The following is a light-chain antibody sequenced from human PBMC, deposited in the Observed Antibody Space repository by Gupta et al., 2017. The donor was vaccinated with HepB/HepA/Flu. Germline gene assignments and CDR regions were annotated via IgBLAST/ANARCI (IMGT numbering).Light chain of an antibody. Sequence: DIQLTQSPSFLSASVGDRVTITCRATQGISSYLVWYQQKPGKAPKLLIYAASTLQSGVPSRFSGVGSGTEFTLTISSLQPEDFATYYCQQLNSYPLTFGGGTKVEIK. CDR2: AAS. V-gene: IGKV1-9*01. CDR1: QGISSY. J-gene: IGKJ4*01. CDR3: QQLNSYPLT.